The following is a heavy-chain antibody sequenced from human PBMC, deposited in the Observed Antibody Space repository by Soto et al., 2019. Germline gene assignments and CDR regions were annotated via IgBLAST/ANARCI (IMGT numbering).Heavy chain of an antibody. CDR1: GFTFSNSA. V-gene: IGHV3-30-3*01. Sequence: QVQLVESGGGVVQPGRSLRLSCAASGFTFSNSAMDWVRQAPGKGLEWVADISDDGSNKYIAESVKGRFTISRDNSKNTLFLQMNSLRAEDTAVYYCARGTTTSAFSAMDVWGQGTTVTVSS. J-gene: IGHJ6*02. CDR3: ARGTTTSAFSAMDV. CDR2: ISDDGSNK. D-gene: IGHD1-1*01.